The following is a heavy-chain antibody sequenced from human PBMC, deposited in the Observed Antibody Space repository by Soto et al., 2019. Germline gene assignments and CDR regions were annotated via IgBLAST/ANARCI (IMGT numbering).Heavy chain of an antibody. V-gene: IGHV3-23*01. CDR2: ISGSGGST. J-gene: IGHJ2*01. CDR1: GFTFSNYA. Sequence: EVQLLESGGGLVQYGGSLRLSCAASGFTFSNYAMTWVRQAPGKGLEWVSSISGSGGSTYYADSVKGRFTISRDNSQKTQYLQMNSLRAEDTAVYYCAKAADYGGTYWYFDLWGRGTLVTVSS. CDR3: AKAADYGGTYWYFDL. D-gene: IGHD4-17*01.